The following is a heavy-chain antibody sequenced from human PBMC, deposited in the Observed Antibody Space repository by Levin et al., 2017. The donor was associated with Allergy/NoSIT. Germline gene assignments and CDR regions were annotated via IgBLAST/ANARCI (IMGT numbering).Heavy chain of an antibody. V-gene: IGHV3-23*01. J-gene: IGHJ4*02. CDR3: AKSNWNAGGASHY. CDR2: ISGSDGGT. CDR1: GFTFSTYA. D-gene: IGHD1-1*01. Sequence: GESLKISCAASGFTFSTYAMIWVRQAPGKGLEWVSSISGSDGGTHYADSVKGRFTISRDNSKNTLYLQMNSLSTEDTAIYYCAKSNWNAGGASHYWGQGTQVTVSS.